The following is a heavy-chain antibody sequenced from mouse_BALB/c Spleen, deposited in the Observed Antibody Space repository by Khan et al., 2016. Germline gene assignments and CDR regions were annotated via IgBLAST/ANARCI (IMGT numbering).Heavy chain of an antibody. CDR3: GRGNDRYYFDY. CDR1: GFTFSTYG. CDR2: INSNGGST. J-gene: IGHJ2*01. V-gene: IGHV5-6-3*01. Sequence: EVELVESGGGLVQPGQSLKLSCAASGFTFSTYGMSWVRQTPDKRLELVATINSNGGSTYYPDRVKGRSTISSTNAKHTLYLQKSIPTADEAAMYYCGRGNDRYYFDYWGQGTTLTVAS. D-gene: IGHD2-14*01.